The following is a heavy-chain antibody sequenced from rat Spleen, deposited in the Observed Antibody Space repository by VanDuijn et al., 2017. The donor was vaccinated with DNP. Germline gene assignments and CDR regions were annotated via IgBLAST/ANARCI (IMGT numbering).Heavy chain of an antibody. CDR2: INSAGST. V-gene: IGHV3-3*01. CDR3: ARWRPGYNPPYAMDA. J-gene: IGHJ4*01. CDR1: GYSISSNYR. Sequence: EVQLQESGPGLVKPSQSLSLTCSVTGYSISSNYRWNWIRKFPGNTLEWMGYINSAGSTNYNPSLKSRISITRDTSKNRFFLQLNSVTTEDTSTYYCARWRPGYNPPYAMDAWGQGTSVTVSS. D-gene: IGHD1-4*01.